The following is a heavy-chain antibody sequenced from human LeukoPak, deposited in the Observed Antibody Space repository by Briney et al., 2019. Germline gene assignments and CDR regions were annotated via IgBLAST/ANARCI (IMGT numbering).Heavy chain of an antibody. J-gene: IGHJ4*02. Sequence: PGRSLRLSCAASGFTFSSYGMHWVRQAPGKGLEWVAVISYDGSNKYYADSVKGRFTISRDNSKNTLYLQMNSLRAEDTAVYYCAKDSRRGSSWYYFDYWGQGTLVTVSS. CDR3: AKDSRRGSSWYYFDY. CDR2: ISYDGSNK. CDR1: GFTFSSYG. V-gene: IGHV3-30*18. D-gene: IGHD6-13*01.